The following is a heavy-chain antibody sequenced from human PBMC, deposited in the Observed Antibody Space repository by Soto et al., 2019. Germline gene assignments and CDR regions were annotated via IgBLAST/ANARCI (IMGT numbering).Heavy chain of an antibody. CDR3: ARDKGTGTIASLDY. Sequence: QVQLVESGGGVVQPGRSLRLSCAASGFTFSSYGMHWVRQAPGKGLEWVAVIWYDGSNKYYADSVKGRFTISRDNSKSKRYLEMISVIAEDTAVYYCARDKGTGTIASLDYWGQGTLVTVSS. CDR2: IWYDGSNK. D-gene: IGHD1-7*01. V-gene: IGHV3-33*01. J-gene: IGHJ4*02. CDR1: GFTFSSYG.